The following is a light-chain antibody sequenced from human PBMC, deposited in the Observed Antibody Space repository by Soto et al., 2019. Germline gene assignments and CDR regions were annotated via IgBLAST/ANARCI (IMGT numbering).Light chain of an antibody. V-gene: IGKV3-15*01. CDR3: QQYYTWPVT. J-gene: IGKJ4*01. Sequence: ETVLTQSPGTLSLSPGERATLSCRASQSVTNTLAWYQHKPGQAPRLLISYASRGATGIPSRFSGSGSGTDFILTINSLQSEDFAVYYCQQYYTWPVTFGGGTKVDIK. CDR2: YAS. CDR1: QSVTNT.